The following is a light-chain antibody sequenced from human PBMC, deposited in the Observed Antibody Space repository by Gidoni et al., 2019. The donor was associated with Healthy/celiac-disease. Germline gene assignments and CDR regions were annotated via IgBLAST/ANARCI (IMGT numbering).Light chain of an antibody. CDR1: QSVSSD. CDR2: DAS. Sequence: VLTQSPATLSLSPGERATPSCRARQSVSSDLAWYQQKPGQAPRLLIYDASNRATGIPARFSGSGSGTDFTLTISSLEPEDFAVYYCQQRSNWRGLTFGGGTKVEIK. V-gene: IGKV3-11*01. CDR3: QQRSNWRGLT. J-gene: IGKJ4*01.